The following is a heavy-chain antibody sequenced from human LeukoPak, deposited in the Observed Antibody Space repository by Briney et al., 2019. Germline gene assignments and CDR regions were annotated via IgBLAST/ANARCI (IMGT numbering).Heavy chain of an antibody. V-gene: IGHV3-21*01. D-gene: IGHD2/OR15-2a*01. Sequence: PGGSLRLSCAASGFTFSSYSMNWVRQAPGKGLEWVSSISSSSSYIYYADSVKGRFTISRDNAKNSLYLQMNSLRAEDTAVYYCARVILGKADYLFDYWGQGTLVTVSS. J-gene: IGHJ4*02. CDR1: GFTFSSYS. CDR2: ISSSSSYI. CDR3: ARVILGKADYLFDY.